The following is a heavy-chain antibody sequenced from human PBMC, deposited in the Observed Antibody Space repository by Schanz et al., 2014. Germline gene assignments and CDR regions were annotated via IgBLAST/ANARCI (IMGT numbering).Heavy chain of an antibody. CDR2: ISSNGGST. J-gene: IGHJ4*02. Sequence: EVQLVESGGGLVQPGGSLRLSCSASGFTFSSYSMYWVRQAPGKGLEYVSVISSNGGSTDFADSVKGRFTISRDNSKNTLYLLMNSLRAEDTAVYYCAKDLAAVGVFDYWGQGSLVTVSP. D-gene: IGHD6-13*01. V-gene: IGHV3-64D*06. CDR3: AKDLAAVGVFDY. CDR1: GFTFSSYS.